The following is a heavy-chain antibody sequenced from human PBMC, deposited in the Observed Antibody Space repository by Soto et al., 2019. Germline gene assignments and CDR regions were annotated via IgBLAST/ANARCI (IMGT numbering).Heavy chain of an antibody. J-gene: IGHJ3*02. CDR2: ISGSSDFL. D-gene: IGHD6-13*01. CDR1: GFTFSNSI. V-gene: IGHV3-21*01. Sequence: PGGSLRLSCAASGFTFSNSIINGVRQAPGQGLEWVSSISGSSDFLYYADSVKGRFTISRDTATNSLYLQMNSLRAEDTAVYYCATSTWYAFDIWGQGTMVTVSS. CDR3: ATSTWYAFDI.